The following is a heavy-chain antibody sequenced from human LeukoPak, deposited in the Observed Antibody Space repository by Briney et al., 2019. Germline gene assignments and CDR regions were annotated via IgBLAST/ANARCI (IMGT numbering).Heavy chain of an antibody. D-gene: IGHD1-7*01. CDR2: ISAYNGNT. CDR1: GYTFTSYG. Sequence: ASVKVSCKASGYTFTSYGISWVRQAPGQGLEWMGWISAYNGNTNYAQKLQGRVTMTTDTSTSTAYIELRSLRSDDTAVYYCARRSAVTRTSSGFDPWGQGTPVTVSS. V-gene: IGHV1-18*01. J-gene: IGHJ5*02. CDR3: ARRSAVTRTSSGFDP.